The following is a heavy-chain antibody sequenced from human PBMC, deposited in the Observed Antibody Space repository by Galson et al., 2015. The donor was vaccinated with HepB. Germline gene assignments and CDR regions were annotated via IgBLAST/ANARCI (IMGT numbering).Heavy chain of an antibody. V-gene: IGHV3-21*04. Sequence: SLRLSCAASGFTFSSYSMNWVRQAPGKGLEWVSSISSSSSYIYYADSVKGRFTISRDNSKNTVYLQMNSLRAEDTAMYYCARDQRQYLARVYYYYGMHVWGQGTTVTVSS. J-gene: IGHJ6*02. CDR2: ISSSSSYI. CDR3: ARDQRQYLARVYYYYGMHV. CDR1: GFTFSSYS. D-gene: IGHD2-2*01.